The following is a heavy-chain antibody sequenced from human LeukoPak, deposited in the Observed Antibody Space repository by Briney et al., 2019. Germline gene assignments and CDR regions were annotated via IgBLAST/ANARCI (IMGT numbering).Heavy chain of an antibody. D-gene: IGHD5-18*01. Sequence: GASVKVSCKASGYTFTSYGISSVRQAPGQELEWRGWISAYNGNTNYAQKLQGRGTMTTDTSTSTAYTELRSLRSDDTAVYYCARDVDTAMVGFGYWGEGTLVTVSS. V-gene: IGHV1-18*01. CDR2: ISAYNGNT. CDR1: GYTFTSYG. CDR3: ARDVDTAMVGFGY. J-gene: IGHJ4*02.